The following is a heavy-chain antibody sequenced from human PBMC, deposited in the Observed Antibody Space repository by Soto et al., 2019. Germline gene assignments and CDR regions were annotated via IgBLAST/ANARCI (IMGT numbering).Heavy chain of an antibody. J-gene: IGHJ4*02. D-gene: IGHD5-12*01. Sequence: GESLKISCKGSGYTFSTYWIGWVRQMPGKGLEWMGIIYPADSDTRYRPSFQGQVTISADKSINTAYLQWSSLKASDTAMYYCVRPINGGYVYWGQGTLVTVSS. V-gene: IGHV5-51*01. CDR3: VRPINGGYVY. CDR2: IYPADSDT. CDR1: GYTFSTYW.